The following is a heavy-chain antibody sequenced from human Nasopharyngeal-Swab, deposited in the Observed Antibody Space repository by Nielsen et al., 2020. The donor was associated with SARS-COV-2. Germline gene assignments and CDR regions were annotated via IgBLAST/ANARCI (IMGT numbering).Heavy chain of an antibody. D-gene: IGHD5-24*01. Sequence: GESLKISCVASGFTGSSYAMHWVRQAPGKGLEWVAVISYDGGIKYCADSVKGRFTISRDNSKNTLYLQMNSLRAEDTAVYYCAKESLRREMATMGAHDYWGQGTLVTVSS. CDR1: GFTGSSYA. J-gene: IGHJ4*02. V-gene: IGHV3-30-3*01. CDR2: ISYDGGIK. CDR3: AKESLRREMATMGAHDY.